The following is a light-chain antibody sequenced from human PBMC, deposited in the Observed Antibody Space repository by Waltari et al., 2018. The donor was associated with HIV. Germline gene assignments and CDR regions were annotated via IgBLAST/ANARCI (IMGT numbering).Light chain of an antibody. CDR1: SSNIGAGYD. CDR3: QSYDSSLTGSV. J-gene: IGLJ2*01. CDR2: GNT. Sequence: QSVLTQPPSVSGATGQRVTISCTGSSSNIGAGYDVHWYQQLPGTAPKLLIYGNTNRPSGVPDRFSGSKSGTSPSLAITGLQAEDEADYYCQSYDSSLTGSVFGGGTKLTVL. V-gene: IGLV1-40*01.